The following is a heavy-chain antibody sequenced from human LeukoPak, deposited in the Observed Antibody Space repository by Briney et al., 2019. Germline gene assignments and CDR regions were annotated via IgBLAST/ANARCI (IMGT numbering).Heavy chain of an antibody. V-gene: IGHV3-30*04. Sequence: LAGGSLRLSCAASGFTFSSYAMHWVRQAPGKGLEWVAAISYDGSNRYYADSVKGRFTISRDNSKNTLYLQMNSLRTEGTAVYYCVRLTAAGRRTDFDYWGQGTLVTVSS. J-gene: IGHJ4*02. CDR1: GFTFSSYA. CDR3: VRLTAAGRRTDFDY. D-gene: IGHD6-13*01. CDR2: ISYDGSNR.